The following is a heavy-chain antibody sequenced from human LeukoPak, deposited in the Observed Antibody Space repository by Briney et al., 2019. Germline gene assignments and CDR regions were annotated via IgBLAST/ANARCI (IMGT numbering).Heavy chain of an antibody. CDR1: GFTFDDYA. CDR2: ISWNSGSI. Sequence: GRSLRLSCAASGFTFDDYAMHWVRQAPGKGLEWVSGISWNSGSIGYADSVKGRFTISRDNAKSSLYLQMNSLRAEDTALYYCAKDHRDSSSWYYFDYWGQGTLVTVSS. CDR3: AKDHRDSSSWYYFDY. V-gene: IGHV3-9*01. D-gene: IGHD6-13*01. J-gene: IGHJ4*02.